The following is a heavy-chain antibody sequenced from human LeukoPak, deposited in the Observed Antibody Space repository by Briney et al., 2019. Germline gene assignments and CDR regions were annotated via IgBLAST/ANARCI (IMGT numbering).Heavy chain of an antibody. CDR2: IYYSGST. Sequence: SETLSLTCTVSGGSISSHYWSWIRQPPGKGLEGIGYIYYSGSTNYNPSLKSRVTISVDTSKNQFSLKLSSVTAADTAVYYCARAPRITMVRGVTIYYYYYMDVWGKGTTVTVSS. V-gene: IGHV4-59*11. CDR1: GGSISSHY. J-gene: IGHJ6*03. CDR3: ARAPRITMVRGVTIYYYYYMDV. D-gene: IGHD3-10*01.